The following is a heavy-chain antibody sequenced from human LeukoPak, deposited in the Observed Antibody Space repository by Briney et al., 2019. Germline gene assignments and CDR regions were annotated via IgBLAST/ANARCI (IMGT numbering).Heavy chain of an antibody. CDR1: GYTFTSYD. J-gene: IGHJ4*02. CDR3: ATCGVVGFFVDN. CDR2: MNPNSGNT. V-gene: IGHV1-8*01. Sequence: ASVKVSCKASGYTFTSYDINWVRQTTGQGLEWMGWMNPNSGNTGYAQKFQGRVTITRNTSISTAYMELSSLRSEDTAMYYFATCGVVGFFVDNWGQGTLVTVSS. D-gene: IGHD2-15*01.